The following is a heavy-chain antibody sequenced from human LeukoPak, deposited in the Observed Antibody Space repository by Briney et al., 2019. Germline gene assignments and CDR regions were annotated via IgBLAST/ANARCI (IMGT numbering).Heavy chain of an antibody. CDR2: IIPILGIA. Sequence: GSSVKVSCKASGGTFSSYTISWVRQAPGQGLEWMGRIIPILGIANYAQKFQGRVTITADKSTSTAYMELSSLRSEDTAVYYCARSWTQSLQPYNWFDPWGQGTLVTVSS. J-gene: IGHJ5*02. CDR1: GGTFSSYT. CDR3: ARSWTQSLQPYNWFDP. D-gene: IGHD5/OR15-5a*01. V-gene: IGHV1-69*02.